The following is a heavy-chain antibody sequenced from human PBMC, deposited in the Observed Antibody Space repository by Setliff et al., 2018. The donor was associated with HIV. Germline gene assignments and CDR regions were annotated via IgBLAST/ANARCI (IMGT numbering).Heavy chain of an antibody. D-gene: IGHD5-12*01. J-gene: IGHJ4*02. CDR3: ATHSGYDRDY. Sequence: GGSLRFSCAASGFTFSSYEMNWVRQAPGKGLEWASYISSGGSSIYYADSVKGRFTISRDDAKNSLYLQMNSLRAEDTAVYYCATHSGYDRDYWGQGTLVTVSS. CDR1: GFTFSSYE. CDR2: ISSGGSSI. V-gene: IGHV3-48*03.